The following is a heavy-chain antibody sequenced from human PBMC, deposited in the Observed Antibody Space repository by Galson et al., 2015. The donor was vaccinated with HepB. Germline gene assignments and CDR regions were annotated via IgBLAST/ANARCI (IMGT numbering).Heavy chain of an antibody. D-gene: IGHD4-17*01. CDR3: ARHPPSYGDLYWYFDL. V-gene: IGHV4-39*01. J-gene: IGHJ2*01. CDR2: IYYSGST. Sequence: LSLTCTVSGGSIRSSSYCWGWIRQPPGKGLEWIGSIYYSGSTYYNPSLKSRVTISVDTSKNQFSLKLSSVTAADTAVYYCARHPPSYGDLYWYFDLWGRGTLVTVSS. CDR1: GGSIRSSSYC.